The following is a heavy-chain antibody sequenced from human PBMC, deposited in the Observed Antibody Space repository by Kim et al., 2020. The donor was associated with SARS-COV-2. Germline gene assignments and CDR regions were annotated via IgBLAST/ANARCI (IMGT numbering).Heavy chain of an antibody. CDR1: GFTFSSYA. CDR2: ISGSGGST. Sequence: GGSLRLSCAASGFTFSSYAMSWVRQAPGKGLEWVSAISGSGGSTYYADSVKGRFTISRDNSKNRLYLQMNSLRAEDTAVYYCAKESWGSGSYYIDYWGQGTLVTVSS. D-gene: IGHD3-10*01. CDR3: AKESWGSGSYYIDY. J-gene: IGHJ4*02. V-gene: IGHV3-23*01.